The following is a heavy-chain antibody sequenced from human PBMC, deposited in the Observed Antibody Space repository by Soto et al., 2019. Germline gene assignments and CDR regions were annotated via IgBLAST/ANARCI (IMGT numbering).Heavy chain of an antibody. D-gene: IGHD3-3*01. CDR1: GFTFSSYW. CDR3: ARGRDITIFGVVPHNWFDP. CDR2: INSDGSST. J-gene: IGHJ5*02. Sequence: GGSLRLSCAASGFTFSSYWMHWVRQAPGKGLVWVSRINSDGSSTSYADSVKGRFTISRDNAKNTLYLQMNSLRAEDTAVYYCARGRDITIFGVVPHNWFDPWGQGTLVTVSS. V-gene: IGHV3-74*01.